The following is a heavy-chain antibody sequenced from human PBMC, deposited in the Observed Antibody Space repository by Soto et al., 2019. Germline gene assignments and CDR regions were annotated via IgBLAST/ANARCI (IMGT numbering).Heavy chain of an antibody. CDR3: ARGDGRGSSGFYYYDGMDV. D-gene: IGHD6-25*01. V-gene: IGHV1-46*01. J-gene: IGHJ6*02. CDR1: GFTFTNYF. Sequence: QVQLVQSGAEVKKPGASVKFSCKASGFTFTNYFFPCVRQAPRQGLEWLGIISPYDGSTKYVQSLQGRGTLTRDPSTSTVYRELSSLRSEDTAVYYCARGDGRGSSGFYYYDGMDVWGHGTTVTVSS. CDR2: ISPYDGST.